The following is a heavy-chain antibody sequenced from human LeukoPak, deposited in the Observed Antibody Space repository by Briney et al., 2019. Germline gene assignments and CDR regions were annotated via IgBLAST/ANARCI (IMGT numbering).Heavy chain of an antibody. Sequence: SQTLSLTCAISGDSVSSNSAAWNWIRQSTSRGLEWLGRTYYRSKWYNDYAVSVKSRITINPDTSKNQFSLQLNSVTPEDTAVYYCARAGATLVTAMDYWGQGTLVTVSS. J-gene: IGHJ4*02. D-gene: IGHD2-21*02. CDR1: GDSVSSNSAA. CDR3: ARAGATLVTAMDY. V-gene: IGHV6-1*01. CDR2: TYYRSKWYN.